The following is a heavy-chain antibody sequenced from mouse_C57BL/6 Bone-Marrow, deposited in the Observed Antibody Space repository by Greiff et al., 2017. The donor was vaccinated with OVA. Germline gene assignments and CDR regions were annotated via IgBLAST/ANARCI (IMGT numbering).Heavy chain of an antibody. D-gene: IGHD2-4*01. CDR2: IDPENGDT. V-gene: IGHV14-4*01. CDR3: ASYDYDY. CDR1: GFNIKDDY. Sequence: EVMLVESGAELVRPGASVKLSCTVSGFNIKDDYMHWVKQRPEQGLEWIGWIDPENGDTEYASKFQGKATITADTSSNTAYLQLSSPTSEDTAVYSCASYDYDYWGQGTTLTVSS. J-gene: IGHJ2*01.